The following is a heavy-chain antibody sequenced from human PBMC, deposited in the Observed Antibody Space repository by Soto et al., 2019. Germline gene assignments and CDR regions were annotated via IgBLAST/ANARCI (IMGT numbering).Heavy chain of an antibody. V-gene: IGHV3-21*01. CDR1: GLTFSTHI. D-gene: IGHD1-1*01. CDR3: ARTGTTWYFDY. CDR2: ISSSSSDI. J-gene: IGHJ4*02. Sequence: PGGSLRLSCAASGLTFSTHIMNWVRQAPGKGLEWVSSISSSSSDIYYADSVKGRFTISRDNAKNSLYLQMNSLRAEDTAVYYCARTGTTWYFDYWGQGTLVTVSS.